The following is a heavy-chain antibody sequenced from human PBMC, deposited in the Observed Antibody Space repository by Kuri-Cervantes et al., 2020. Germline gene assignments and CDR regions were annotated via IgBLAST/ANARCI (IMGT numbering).Heavy chain of an antibody. J-gene: IGHJ4*02. CDR3: AREAVWLQFLYYFDY. V-gene: IGHV3-48*01. D-gene: IGHD5-24*01. CDR1: GFTFSFYW. Sequence: GGSLRLSCAASGFTFSFYWMSWVRQAPGKGLEWVSYISSSSSTIYYADSVKGRFTISRDNAKNSLYLQMNSLRAEDTAVYYCAREAVWLQFLYYFDYWGQGTLVTVSS. CDR2: ISSSSSTI.